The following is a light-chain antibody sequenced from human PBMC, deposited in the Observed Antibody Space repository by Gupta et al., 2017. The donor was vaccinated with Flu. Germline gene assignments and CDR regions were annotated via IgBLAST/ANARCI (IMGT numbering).Light chain of an antibody. CDR2: DAS. V-gene: IGKV3-15*01. CDR1: QSVSSY. J-gene: IGKJ2*02. Sequence: EIVMSQSPATLSVYPGERATLSCRASQSVSSYLAWYQHKPGQAPRLLIYDASTRATSIPARFSGRGSGTEFTLTISSLQSEDFAIYYCQQYNTWPSCTFGQGTKLEIK. CDR3: QQYNTWPSCT.